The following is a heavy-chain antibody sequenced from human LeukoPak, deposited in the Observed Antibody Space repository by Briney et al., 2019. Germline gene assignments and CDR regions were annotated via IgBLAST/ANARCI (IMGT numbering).Heavy chain of an antibody. D-gene: IGHD6-13*01. CDR3: ARDFDSSSWYGS. J-gene: IGHJ3*01. Sequence: GGSLRLSCAASGFTVSSNYMSWVRQAPGKGLEWVSVIYSGGSTYYADSAKGRFTISRDNSKNTLYLQMNSLRAEDTAVYYCARDFDSSSWYGSWGQGTMVTVSS. V-gene: IGHV3-66*01. CDR2: IYSGGST. CDR1: GFTVSSNY.